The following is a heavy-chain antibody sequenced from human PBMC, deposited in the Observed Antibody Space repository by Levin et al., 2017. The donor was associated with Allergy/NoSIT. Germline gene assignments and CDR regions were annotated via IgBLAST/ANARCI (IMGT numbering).Heavy chain of an antibody. J-gene: IGHJ3*02. CDR1: GYTFTGYY. CDR2: INPNSGGT. Sequence: ASVKVSCKASGYTFTGYYMHWVRQAPGQGLEWMGWINPNSGGTNYAQKFQGRVTMTRDTSISTAYMELSRLRSDDTAVYYCASLNGMATIRDHDAFDNWGQGTMVTVSS. CDR3: ASLNGMATIRDHDAFDN. D-gene: IGHD5-24*01. V-gene: IGHV1-2*02.